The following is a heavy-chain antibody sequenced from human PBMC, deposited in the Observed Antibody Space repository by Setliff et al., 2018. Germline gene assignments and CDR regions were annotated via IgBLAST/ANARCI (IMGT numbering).Heavy chain of an antibody. CDR2: IYYSGST. D-gene: IGHD6-13*01. CDR3: SRGVAAAGPFDY. J-gene: IGHJ4*02. Sequence: SETLSLTCTVSGGSISSGDYYWSWVRQPPGKGLQWIGYIYYSGSTYYNPSLKSRVAISVDTSKNQFSLKLSSVTAADTAVYYCSRGVAAAGPFDYWGQGTLVTVS. V-gene: IGHV4-30-4*02. CDR1: GGSISSGDYY.